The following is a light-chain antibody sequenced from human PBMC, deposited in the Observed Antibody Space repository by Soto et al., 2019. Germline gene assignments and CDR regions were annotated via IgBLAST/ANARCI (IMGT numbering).Light chain of an antibody. Sequence: DIVMTQSPLSLPVTPGEPASISCRSSQSLLHSSGYNYLDWYLQRPGQSPQLLICLGSDRASGVPDRLSGSESGTDFTLKISRVEADDVGVYYCMQRLQTPWTFGQGTKMEI. CDR1: QSLLHSSGYNY. V-gene: IGKV2-28*01. CDR3: MQRLQTPWT. J-gene: IGKJ1*01. CDR2: LGS.